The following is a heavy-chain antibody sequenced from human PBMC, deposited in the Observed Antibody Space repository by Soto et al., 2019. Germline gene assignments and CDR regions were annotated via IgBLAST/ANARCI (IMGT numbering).Heavy chain of an antibody. D-gene: IGHD2-2*01. CDR3: ARGYCSSTSCLHYYYGMDV. CDR1: GGTFSSYA. CDR2: IIPIFGTA. Sequence: SVKVSCKASGGTFSSYAISWVRQAPGQGLEWMGGIIPIFGTANYAQKFQGRVTITADKSTGTAYMELSSLRSEDTAVYYCARGYCSSTSCLHYYYGMDVWGQGTTVTVSS. J-gene: IGHJ6*02. V-gene: IGHV1-69*06.